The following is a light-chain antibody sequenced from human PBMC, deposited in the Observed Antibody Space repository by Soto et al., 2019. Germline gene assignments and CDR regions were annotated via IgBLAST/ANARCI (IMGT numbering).Light chain of an antibody. J-gene: IGLJ1*01. Sequence: QSALTQPPSASGSPGQSVTISCTGTSSDVGGYNFVSRYQQHPGKAPKLMIYEVTKRPSGVPDRFSGSKSGNTASLTVSGLQAEDEADYYCTSYAGSNNYVFGTGTKVT. V-gene: IGLV2-8*01. CDR3: TSYAGSNNYV. CDR1: SSDVGGYNF. CDR2: EVT.